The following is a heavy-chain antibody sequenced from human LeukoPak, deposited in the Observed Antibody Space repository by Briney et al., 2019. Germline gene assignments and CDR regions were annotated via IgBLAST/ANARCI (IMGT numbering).Heavy chain of an antibody. Sequence: ASVKVSCKASGYTFTSYDINWVRRATGQGLEWMGWMNPNSGNTGYAQKFQGRVTMPRNTSIRTAYMELSSLRSEDTAVYYCATPRVAAAGNHADYWGQGTLVTVSS. CDR2: MNPNSGNT. CDR3: ATPRVAAAGNHADY. J-gene: IGHJ4*02. V-gene: IGHV1-8*01. CDR1: GYTFTSYD. D-gene: IGHD6-13*01.